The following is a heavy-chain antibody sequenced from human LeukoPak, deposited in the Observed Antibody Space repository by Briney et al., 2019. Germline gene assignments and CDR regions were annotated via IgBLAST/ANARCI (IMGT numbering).Heavy chain of an antibody. V-gene: IGHV3-15*01. CDR3: TTARQQLVQGFAFDI. CDR1: GFTFSSAW. Sequence: GGSLRLSCAASGFTFSSAWMTWVRQAPGKGLEWVGRIKSKTDGGTTDYAAPVKGRFTISRDDSKNTLYLQMNSLKTEDTAVYYCTTARQQLVQGFAFDIWGQGTMVTVSS. D-gene: IGHD6-13*01. CDR2: IKSKTDGGTT. J-gene: IGHJ3*02.